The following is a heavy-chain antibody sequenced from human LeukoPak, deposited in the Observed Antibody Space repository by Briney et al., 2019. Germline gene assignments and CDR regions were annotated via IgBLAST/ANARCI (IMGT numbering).Heavy chain of an antibody. CDR2: ISYFSENT. CDR3: VGWTTHHFDS. Sequence: EWISTISYFSENTHYADSVKGRFTISRDNSKGTMWLQMSSLRTEDTAVYYCVGWTTHHFDSWGQGILVTVSS. J-gene: IGHJ4*02. D-gene: IGHD6-19*01. V-gene: IGHV3-23*01.